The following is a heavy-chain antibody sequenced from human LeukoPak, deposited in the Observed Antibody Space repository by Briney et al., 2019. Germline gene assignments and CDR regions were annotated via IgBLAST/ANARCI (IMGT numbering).Heavy chain of an antibody. V-gene: IGHV3-7*05. Sequence: GGSLRLSCAASGFTFSTYWMTWVRQAPGKGLEWVANIKQDGSEKNYVDPVKGRFTISRDNAKNSLYLQMNRLGAEDTAVYYCARGFRAFDFWAQGTMVTVSS. J-gene: IGHJ3*01. CDR1: GFTFSTYW. CDR2: IKQDGSEK. CDR3: ARGFRAFDF.